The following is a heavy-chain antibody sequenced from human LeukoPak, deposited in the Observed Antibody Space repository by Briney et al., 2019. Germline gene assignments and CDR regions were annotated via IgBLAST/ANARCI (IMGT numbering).Heavy chain of an antibody. J-gene: IGHJ3*02. D-gene: IGHD6-13*01. CDR3: ARGRSTAWDDAFDI. V-gene: IGHV1-2*02. CDR1: GYTFTGFY. Sequence: ASVKVSCKASGYTFTGFYIHWVRQAPGQGRECMGWTNVNSGGSKYVQKFQGRVTMTRDTSINTAYMELSSLTSDDTAVYYCARGRSTAWDDAFDIWGQGTMVTVSS. CDR2: TNVNSGGS.